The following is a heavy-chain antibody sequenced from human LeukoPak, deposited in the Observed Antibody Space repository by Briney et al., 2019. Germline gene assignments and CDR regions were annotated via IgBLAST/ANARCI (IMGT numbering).Heavy chain of an antibody. Sequence: GESLKIPCEASGFTFTSYWIGWVRQMPGKGLEWMGIIYPGDSDTRYSPSFQGQVTISGDKSISTAYLQWSSLKASDTAMYYCARSGNYYDTSGYHYWGQGTLVTVSS. V-gene: IGHV5-51*01. CDR1: GFTFTSYW. J-gene: IGHJ4*02. CDR2: IYPGDSDT. CDR3: ARSGNYYDTSGYHY. D-gene: IGHD3-22*01.